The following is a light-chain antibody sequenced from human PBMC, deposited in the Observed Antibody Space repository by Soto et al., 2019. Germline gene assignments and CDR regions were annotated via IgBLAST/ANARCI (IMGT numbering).Light chain of an antibody. CDR3: QQYNNWPRT. CDR1: QSVSTN. CDR2: GAS. Sequence: IVMTQSPATLSVSPGERATLSCRASQSVSTNLAWYQQKPGQATRLLIYGASTRATGIPARFSGSESGTEFTLTISSLQSEDFAVSYCQQYNNWPRTFGQGNKVELK. J-gene: IGKJ1*01. V-gene: IGKV3-15*01.